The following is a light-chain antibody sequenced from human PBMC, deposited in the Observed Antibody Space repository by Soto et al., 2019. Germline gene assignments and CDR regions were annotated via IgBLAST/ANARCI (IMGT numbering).Light chain of an antibody. V-gene: IGLV8-61*01. CDR2: STN. Sequence: QTVVTQEPSLSVSPGGTVTLTCALSSGSVSASYYPSWYQQTPGQAPRTLISSTNTRSSGVPDRFSGSILGNKAALTITGAQADDESDYYCVLNMGSGISVFGGGTKLTVL. CDR1: SGSVSASYY. CDR3: VLNMGSGISV. J-gene: IGLJ2*01.